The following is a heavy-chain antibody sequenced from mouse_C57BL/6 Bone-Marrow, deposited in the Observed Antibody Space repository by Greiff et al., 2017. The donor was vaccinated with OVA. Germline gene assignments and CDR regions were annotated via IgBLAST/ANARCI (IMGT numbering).Heavy chain of an antibody. CDR1: GFNIKDYY. V-gene: IGHV14-2*01. D-gene: IGHD1-1*01. CDR2: IDPEDGET. CDR3: ARRYYVWFAY. J-gene: IGHJ3*01. Sequence: EVQLQQSGAELVKPGASVKLSCTASGFNIKDYYMHWVKQRTEQGLEWIGRIDPEDGETKYAPEFQGKATITADTSSNTAYLQLSSLTSEDTAVYYCARRYYVWFAYWGQGTLVTVSA.